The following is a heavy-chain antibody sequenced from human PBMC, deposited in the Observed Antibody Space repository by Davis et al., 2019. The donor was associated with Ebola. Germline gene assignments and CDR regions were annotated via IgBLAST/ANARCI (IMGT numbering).Heavy chain of an antibody. CDR2: IWYDGSNK. CDR3: ARDIRGYGWSPNYYYGMDV. J-gene: IGHJ6*02. CDR1: GFTFSSYG. D-gene: IGHD5-12*01. Sequence: PGGSLRLSCAASGFTFSSYGMHWVRQAPGKGLEWVAVIWYDGSNKYYADSVKGRFTISRDNSKNTLYLQMNSLRAEDTAVYYCARDIRGYGWSPNYYYGMDVWGQGTTVTVSS. V-gene: IGHV3-33*01.